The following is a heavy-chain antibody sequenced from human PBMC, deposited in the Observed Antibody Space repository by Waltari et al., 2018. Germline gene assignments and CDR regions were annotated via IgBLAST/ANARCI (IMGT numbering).Heavy chain of an antibody. Sequence: EVQLVQSGAEVKKPGESLKISCKGSGFIFTNYWIGWVRQMPGKGPEWMGFIYPGDSDTRYSPSFQGQVTISADKSISTADLQWSSLKASDTAIYYCAKTYYDFWGGYSVLVHFDYWGQGTLVTVSS. J-gene: IGHJ4*02. CDR1: GFIFTNYW. CDR3: AKTYYDFWGGYSVLVHFDY. CDR2: IYPGDSDT. V-gene: IGHV5-51*01. D-gene: IGHD3-3*01.